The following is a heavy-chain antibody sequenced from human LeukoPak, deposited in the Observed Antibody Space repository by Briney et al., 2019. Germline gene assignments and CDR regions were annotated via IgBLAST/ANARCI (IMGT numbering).Heavy chain of an antibody. Sequence: GGSLRLSCAASGFTFSSYAMHWVRQAPGKGPEWVALVSYDESYRYYADSVKGRFTISRDNSKNTLYLQMNSLRADDTAVYYCARVQWELLYPDYWGQGTLVTVSS. CDR2: VSYDESYR. CDR1: GFTFSSYA. D-gene: IGHD1-26*01. J-gene: IGHJ4*02. CDR3: ARVQWELLYPDY. V-gene: IGHV3-30-3*01.